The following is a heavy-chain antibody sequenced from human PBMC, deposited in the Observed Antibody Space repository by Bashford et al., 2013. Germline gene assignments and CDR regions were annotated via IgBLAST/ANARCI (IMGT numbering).Heavy chain of an antibody. D-gene: IGHD4-17*01. J-gene: IGHJ5*02. CDR3: ARDRSGDYDWFDP. V-gene: IGHV1-18*01. CDR2: IRGSNAKR. Sequence: ASVKVSCKASGGTFSSFGISWVRQAPGQGLEYMGWIRGSNAKRYHAEKFQDRVTLTTDTSTNTAYMELRGLRSDDTAVYYCARDRSGDYDWFDPWGQGTLVTVSS. CDR1: GGTFSSFG.